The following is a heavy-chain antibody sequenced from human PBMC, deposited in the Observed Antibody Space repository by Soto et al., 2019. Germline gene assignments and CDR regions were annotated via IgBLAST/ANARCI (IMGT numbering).Heavy chain of an antibody. CDR3: AKGEWELWGAFDY. D-gene: IGHD1-26*01. Sequence: GGSLRLSCAASGFTFSSYGMHWVRQAPGKGLEWVAVISYDGSNKYYADSVKGRFTISRDNSKNTLYLQMNSLRAEDTAVYYCAKGEWELWGAFDYWGQGTLVTVSS. J-gene: IGHJ4*02. V-gene: IGHV3-30*18. CDR2: ISYDGSNK. CDR1: GFTFSSYG.